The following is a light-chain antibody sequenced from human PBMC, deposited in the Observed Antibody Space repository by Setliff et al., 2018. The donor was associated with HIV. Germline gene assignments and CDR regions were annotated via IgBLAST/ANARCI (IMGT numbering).Light chain of an antibody. CDR1: SSDVGRYNL. Sequence: QSALTQPASVSGSPGQSITISCTGTSSDVGRYNLVSWYQQHPGKAPKLMIYDVSKRPSGVSNRFSGSKSGHTASLTISGLQAEDESDYFCCSYAGGSTYVFGTGTKVT. J-gene: IGLJ1*01. CDR2: DVS. V-gene: IGLV2-23*02. CDR3: CSYAGGSTYV.